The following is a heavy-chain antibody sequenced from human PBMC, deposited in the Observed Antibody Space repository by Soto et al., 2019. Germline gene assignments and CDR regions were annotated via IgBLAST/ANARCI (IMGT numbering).Heavy chain of an antibody. CDR1: GYTFTGYG. J-gene: IGHJ5*02. CDR3: ARGSTIVRGAPSWFDP. V-gene: IGHV1-18*01. Sequence: VSVKVSCKTSGYTFTGYGISWVRQAPGQGLEWMGWISAYNGNTNYAQKLQGRVTMTTDTSTSTAYMELSSLRSDDTAVYYCARGSTIVRGAPSWFDPWGQGTLVTVSS. CDR2: ISAYNGNT. D-gene: IGHD3-10*01.